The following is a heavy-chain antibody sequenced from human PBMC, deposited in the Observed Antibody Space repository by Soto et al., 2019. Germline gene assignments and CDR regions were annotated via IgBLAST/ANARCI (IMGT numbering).Heavy chain of an antibody. CDR3: ARDRFSWSGYYHRYYYYGMDV. Sequence: QVRLVQSGAEVKKPGSSVKVSCKASGGTFSSYAISWVRQAPGQGLEWMGGIIPIFGTANYAQKFQGRVTITADESTSTAYMELSSLRSEDTAVYYCARDRFSWSGYYHRYYYYGMDVWGQGTTVTVSS. CDR2: IIPIFGTA. CDR1: GGTFSSYA. V-gene: IGHV1-69*01. D-gene: IGHD3-3*01. J-gene: IGHJ6*02.